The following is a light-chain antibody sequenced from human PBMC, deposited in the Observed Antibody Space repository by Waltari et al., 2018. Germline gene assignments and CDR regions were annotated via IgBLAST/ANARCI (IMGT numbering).Light chain of an antibody. CDR2: DTS. CDR1: QDITNY. J-gene: IGKJ3*01. V-gene: IGKV1-33*01. CDR3: QRYDNLPIFA. Sequence: DIEMTQSPSSLSAYVGDRVTITCQASQDITNYLNWYQQKPGKAPKLLIYDTSNLEIGVPSRFSGSQSGTHFTYTISSLQPEDALTYYCQRYDNLPIFAFGPGTKVDIK.